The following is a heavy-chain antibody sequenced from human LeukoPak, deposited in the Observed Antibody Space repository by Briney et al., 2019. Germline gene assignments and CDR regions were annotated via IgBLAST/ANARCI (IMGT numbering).Heavy chain of an antibody. J-gene: IGHJ4*02. CDR1: GGSFSGYY. CDR2: INHSGST. CDR3: ARGLGYCSGGSCYPLDY. Sequence: SETLSLTCAVYGGSFSGYYWSWIRQPPGKGLEWIGEINHSGSTNYNPSLKSRVTISVDTSKIQFSLKLSSVTAADTAVYYCARGLGYCSGGSCYPLDYWGQGTLVTVSS. V-gene: IGHV4-34*01. D-gene: IGHD2-15*01.